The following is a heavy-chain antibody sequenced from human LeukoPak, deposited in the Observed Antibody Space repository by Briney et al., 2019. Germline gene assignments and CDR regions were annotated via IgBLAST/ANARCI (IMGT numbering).Heavy chain of an antibody. J-gene: IGHJ4*02. Sequence: GGSLRLSCAASGFTFSSYWMLWVRQAPGKGLVWVSRISSDGSSTSYADSVKGRFTISRDNAKNTLYLQMNSLRAEDTAVYYCAREDTSLEKYGFDYWGQGTLVTVSS. CDR3: AREDTSLEKYGFDY. D-gene: IGHD5-18*01. CDR1: GFTFSSYW. CDR2: ISSDGSST. V-gene: IGHV3-74*01.